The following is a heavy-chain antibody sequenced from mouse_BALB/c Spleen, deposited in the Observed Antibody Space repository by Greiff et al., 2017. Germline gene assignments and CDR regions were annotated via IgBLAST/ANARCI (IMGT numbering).Heavy chain of an antibody. CDR2: ISSGGGST. D-gene: IGHD1-1*01. CDR1: GFAFSSYD. J-gene: IGHJ4*01. Sequence: EVMLVESGGGLVKPGGSLKLSCAASGFAFSSYDMSWVRQTPEKRLEWVAYISSGGGSTYYPDTVKGRFTISRDNAKNTLYLQMSSLKSEDTAMYYCARHSITTVYAMDYWGQGTSVTVSS. CDR3: ARHSITTVYAMDY. V-gene: IGHV5-12-1*01.